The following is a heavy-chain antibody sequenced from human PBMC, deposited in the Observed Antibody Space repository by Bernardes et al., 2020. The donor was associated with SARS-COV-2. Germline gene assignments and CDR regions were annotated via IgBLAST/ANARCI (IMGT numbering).Heavy chain of an antibody. V-gene: IGHV4-61*02. D-gene: IGHD3-22*01. Sequence: TLPVTGPVSGGSISSGSYYWSWIRQPAGKGLEWIRRIYTSGSTNYNPSLKSRVTISVDTSKNQFSLKLSSVTAADTAVYYCAREKVYDDSSGYYLADAFDIWGQGTMVTVSS. CDR2: IYTSGST. CDR3: AREKVYDDSSGYYLADAFDI. CDR1: GGSISSGSYY. J-gene: IGHJ3*02.